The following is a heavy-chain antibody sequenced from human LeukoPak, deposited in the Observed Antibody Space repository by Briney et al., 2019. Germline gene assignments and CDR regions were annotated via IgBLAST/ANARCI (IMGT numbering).Heavy chain of an antibody. CDR1: GFTFSSYE. J-gene: IGHJ4*02. CDR3: ARSNNGGWGYCDY. D-gene: IGHD3-16*01. CDR2: ISSSGSTI. V-gene: IGHV3-48*03. Sequence: GGSLRLSCAASGFTFSSYEMNWVRQAPGKGLEWVSYISSSGSTIYYADSVKGRFTISRDNAKNSLYLQMSSLRAEDTAVYYCARSNNGGWGYCDYWGQGSLVTVSS.